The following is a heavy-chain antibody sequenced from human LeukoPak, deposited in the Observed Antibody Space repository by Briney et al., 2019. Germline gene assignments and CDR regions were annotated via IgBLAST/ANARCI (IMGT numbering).Heavy chain of an antibody. CDR3: ARDAVVAASTYAFDI. J-gene: IGHJ3*02. Sequence: PGGSLRLSCAASGFTVSSNYMSWVRQAPGKGLDWVSVIYSGGSTYYADSVKSRFTISRDNSKNALYLQMNSLRAEDTAVYYCARDAVVAASTYAFDIWGQGTMVTVSS. V-gene: IGHV3-66*01. CDR2: IYSGGST. D-gene: IGHD2-15*01. CDR1: GFTVSSNY.